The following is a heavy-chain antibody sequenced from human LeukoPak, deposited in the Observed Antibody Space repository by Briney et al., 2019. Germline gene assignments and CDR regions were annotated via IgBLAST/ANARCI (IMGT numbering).Heavy chain of an antibody. D-gene: IGHD4-17*01. CDR2: INPNSGST. CDR3: AKSPWVTNNWFDP. CDR1: GYTFTGYY. V-gene: IGHV1-2*02. Sequence: ASVKVSCKASGYTFTGYYMHWVRQAPGQGLEWMGWINPNSGSTNYAQKFQGRVTMTRDTSISTAYMELRSLRSDDTAVYYCAKSPWVTNNWFDPWGQGTLVTVSS. J-gene: IGHJ5*02.